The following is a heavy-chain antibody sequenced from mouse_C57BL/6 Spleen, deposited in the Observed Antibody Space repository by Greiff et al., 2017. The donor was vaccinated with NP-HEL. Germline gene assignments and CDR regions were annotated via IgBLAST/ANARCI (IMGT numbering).Heavy chain of an antibody. CDR1: GYTFTSYG. V-gene: IGHV1-81*01. Sequence: QVHVKQSGAELARPGASVKLSCKASGYTFTSYGISWVKQRTGQGLEWIGEIYPRSGNTYYNEQFKGKATLTADKSSSTAYMELRSLTSEDSAVYFCARNYYGTSFYAMDYWGQGTSVTVSS. CDR2: IYPRSGNT. CDR3: ARNYYGTSFYAMDY. D-gene: IGHD1-1*01. J-gene: IGHJ4*01.